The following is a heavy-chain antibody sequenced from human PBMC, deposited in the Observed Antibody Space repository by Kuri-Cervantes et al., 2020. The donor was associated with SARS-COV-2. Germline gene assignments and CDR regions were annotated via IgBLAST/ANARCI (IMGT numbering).Heavy chain of an antibody. CDR2: ISGSGGST. J-gene: IGHJ5*02. V-gene: IGHV3-23*01. CDR3: ARCVATIRGWFDP. Sequence: GESLKISCAASGFTFGSYAMSWVRQAPGKGLEWVSAISGSGGSTYYADSVKGRFTISRDNSKNTLYLQMNSLRAEDTAVYYCARCVATIRGWFDPWGQGTLVTVSS. CDR1: GFTFGSYA. D-gene: IGHD5-12*01.